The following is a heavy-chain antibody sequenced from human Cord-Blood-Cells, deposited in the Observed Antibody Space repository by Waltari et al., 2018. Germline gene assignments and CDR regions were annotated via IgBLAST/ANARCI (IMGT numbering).Heavy chain of an antibody. CDR1: GGSISSYY. CDR2: IYYSGST. Sequence: QVQLQESGPGLVKPSETLSLTCTVSGGSISSYYWSWIRQPPGKGLEWIGYIYYSGSTNYDPSRERLVTISVDTSKNQFSRKRSSVTAADTAVYYCARQVRYCSSTSCNDAFDIWGQGTMVTVSS. D-gene: IGHD2-2*01. CDR3: ARQVRYCSSTSCNDAFDI. V-gene: IGHV4-59*08. J-gene: IGHJ3*02.